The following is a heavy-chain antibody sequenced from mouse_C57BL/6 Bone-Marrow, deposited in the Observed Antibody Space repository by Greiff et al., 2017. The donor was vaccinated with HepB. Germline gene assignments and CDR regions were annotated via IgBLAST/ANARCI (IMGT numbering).Heavy chain of an antibody. CDR3: AREGYYGSSPAWFAY. CDR2: ISYDGSN. V-gene: IGHV3-6*01. D-gene: IGHD1-1*01. CDR1: GYSITSGYY. Sequence: EVQLQQSGPGLVKPSQSLSLTCSVTGYSITSGYYWNWIRQFPGNKLEWMGYISYDGSNNYNPSLKNRISITRDTSKNQFFLKLNSVTTEDTATYYCAREGYYGSSPAWFAYWGQGTLVTVSA. J-gene: IGHJ3*01.